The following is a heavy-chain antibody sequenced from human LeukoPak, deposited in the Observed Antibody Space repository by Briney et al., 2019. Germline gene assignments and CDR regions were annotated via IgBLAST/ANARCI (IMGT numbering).Heavy chain of an antibody. CDR2: VIATDAST. D-gene: IGHD3-22*01. CDR1: GFTFSSYS. Sequence: PGGSLRLSCAASGFTFSSYSMNWVRQAPAKGLEWVSSVIATDASTPYADSVRGRFTISRDNSRNTVYLQMNSLRAEDTAIYYCAKSSDSSGRYTHGMDVWGQGTTVTVSS. CDR3: AKSSDSSGRYTHGMDV. V-gene: IGHV3-23*01. J-gene: IGHJ6*02.